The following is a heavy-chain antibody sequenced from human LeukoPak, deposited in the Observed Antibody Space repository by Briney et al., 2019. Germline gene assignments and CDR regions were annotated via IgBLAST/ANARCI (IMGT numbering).Heavy chain of an antibody. CDR2: ISYDGSNK. CDR3: ARDFTFGGVIAALDY. Sequence: PGGSLRLSCAASGFTFSSYAMHWVRQAPGKGLEWVAVISYDGSNKYYADSVKGRFTISRDNPKNTLYLQMNSLRAEDTAVYYCARDFTFGGVIAALDYWGQGTLVTVSS. V-gene: IGHV3-30-3*01. CDR1: GFTFSSYA. J-gene: IGHJ4*02. D-gene: IGHD3-16*02.